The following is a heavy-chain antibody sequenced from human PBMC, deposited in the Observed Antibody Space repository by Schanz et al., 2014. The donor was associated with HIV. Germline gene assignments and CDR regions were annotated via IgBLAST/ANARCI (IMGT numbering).Heavy chain of an antibody. Sequence: QVQLVESGGGVVQPGRSLRLSCAASGFTFSTYGMHWVRQGPGKGLEWVAFISYDGSNKYYADSVKGRFTVSRENSKNTLYLQMNSLRAEDTALYYCAKVARWDYYGMDVWGQGTAVTVSS. CDR2: ISYDGSNK. V-gene: IGHV3-30*18. J-gene: IGHJ6*02. CDR3: AKVARWDYYGMDV. CDR1: GFTFSTYG.